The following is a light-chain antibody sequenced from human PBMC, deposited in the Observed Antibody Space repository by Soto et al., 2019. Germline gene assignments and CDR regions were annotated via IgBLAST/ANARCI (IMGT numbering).Light chain of an antibody. Sequence: IVLTQSPRTLSLSPGERGTRSCRASESVSKNYLAWYQQKPGHAPRLLIYGASNRATGIPDRFSGSGSGTDFTLTISRLEPEDFAVYYCQQYGSSGTFGQGTKVDIK. J-gene: IGKJ1*01. CDR2: GAS. V-gene: IGKV3-20*01. CDR1: ESVSKNY. CDR3: QQYGSSGT.